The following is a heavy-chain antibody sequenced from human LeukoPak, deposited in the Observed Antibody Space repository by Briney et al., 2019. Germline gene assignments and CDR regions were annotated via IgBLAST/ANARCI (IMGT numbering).Heavy chain of an antibody. V-gene: IGHV1-46*01. CDR3: ARLGAAENDDAFDI. J-gene: IGHJ3*02. CDR1: GGTFSNYA. D-gene: IGHD6-13*01. CDR2: INPGGGST. Sequence: ASVKVSCKASGGTFSNYAISWVRQAPGQGLEWMGMINPGGGSTTYAQKFQGRVAMTRDMSTSTVYMELNSLRSEDTAVYYCARLGAAENDDAFDIWGQGTMVTVSS.